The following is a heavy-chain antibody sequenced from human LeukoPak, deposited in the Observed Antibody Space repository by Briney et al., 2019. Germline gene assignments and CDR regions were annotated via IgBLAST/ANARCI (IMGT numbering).Heavy chain of an antibody. V-gene: IGHV1-2*02. J-gene: IGHJ4*02. CDR2: INPNSGGT. CDR1: GYTFTGYY. D-gene: IGHD6-6*01. Sequence: GASVKVSCKASGYTFTGYYMHWVRQAPGQGLEWMGWINPNSGGTNYAQKFQGRVTMTRDTSISTAYMELSRLRSDDTAVYYCARGAKEYSSSSEKIYYFDYWGQGTLVTVSS. CDR3: ARGAKEYSSSSEKIYYFDY.